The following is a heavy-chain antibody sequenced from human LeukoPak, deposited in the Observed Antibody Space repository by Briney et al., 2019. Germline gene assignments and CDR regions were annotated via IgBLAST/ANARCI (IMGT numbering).Heavy chain of an antibody. J-gene: IGHJ6*02. CDR1: GFTFSSYS. V-gene: IGHV3-21*04. Sequence: GGSLRLSCAASGFTFSSYSMNWVRQAPGKGLEWVSSISSSSSYIYYADSVKGRFTISRDNAKNSLYLQMNSLRAEDTAVYYCAKDGTLRGYCSSTSCYPDYGMDVWGQGTTVTVSS. CDR2: ISSSSSYI. CDR3: AKDGTLRGYCSSTSCYPDYGMDV. D-gene: IGHD2-2*01.